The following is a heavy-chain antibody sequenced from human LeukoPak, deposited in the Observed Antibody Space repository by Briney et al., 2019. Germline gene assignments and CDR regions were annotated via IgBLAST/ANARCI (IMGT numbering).Heavy chain of an antibody. CDR1: GFTFSSYW. D-gene: IGHD6-19*01. Sequence: PGGSLRLSCAASGFTFSSYWMTWVRLAPGKGLEWVANIKQDGSEKYYVDSVKGRFTISRDNAKNSLYLQMNSLRAEDTAVYYCTRVLGSGPYFDYWGQGTLVTVSS. CDR3: TRVLGSGPYFDY. J-gene: IGHJ4*02. CDR2: IKQDGSEK. V-gene: IGHV3-7*01.